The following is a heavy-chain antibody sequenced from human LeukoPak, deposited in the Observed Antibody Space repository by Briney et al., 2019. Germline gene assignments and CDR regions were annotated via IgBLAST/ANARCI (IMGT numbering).Heavy chain of an antibody. D-gene: IGHD5-18*01. CDR1: GYTFASHD. V-gene: IGHV1-8*01. Sequence: ASVKVSCKASGYTFASHDINWVRQATGHGLEWIGWMNPNNVNTVYAEGFQGRVTMTRNTSTSTAIMELSSLVSGDTAVYYCARGVRIATARDYYYYYLDVWGKGTTVTVAS. CDR3: ARGVRIATARDYYYYYLDV. CDR2: MNPNNVNT. J-gene: IGHJ6*03.